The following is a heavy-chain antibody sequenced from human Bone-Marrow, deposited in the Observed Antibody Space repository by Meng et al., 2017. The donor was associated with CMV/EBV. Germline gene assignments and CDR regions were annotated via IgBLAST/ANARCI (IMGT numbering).Heavy chain of an antibody. D-gene: IGHD2-2*01. CDR2: ISWNSNTI. V-gene: IGHV3-9*01. J-gene: IGHJ6*02. CDR3: ARDGGPGYCSSTSCYPIYYYYYGMDV. Sequence: SLKISCAASGFTFDDYTMHWVRQAPGKGLEWVSSISWNSNTIGYAGSVKGRFTISRDNAKNSLYLQMNSLRAEDTAVYYCARDGGPGYCSSTSCYPIYYYYYGMDVWGQGTTVTVSS. CDR1: GFTFDDYT.